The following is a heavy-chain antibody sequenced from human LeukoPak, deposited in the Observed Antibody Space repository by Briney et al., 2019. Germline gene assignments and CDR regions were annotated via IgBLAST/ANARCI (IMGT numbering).Heavy chain of an antibody. J-gene: IGHJ4*02. CDR1: GFTVSSNY. D-gene: IGHD3-22*01. CDR3: ARDHKAYYYDSSGYYLDY. CDR2: IYYGGST. Sequence: GGSLRLSCAASGFTVSSNYMSWVRQAPGKGLEWVSVIYYGGSTYYEHSVKGRFTISRDNSKNTLYLQMNSLRAEDTAVYYCARDHKAYYYDSSGYYLDYWGQGTLVTVSS. V-gene: IGHV3-53*01.